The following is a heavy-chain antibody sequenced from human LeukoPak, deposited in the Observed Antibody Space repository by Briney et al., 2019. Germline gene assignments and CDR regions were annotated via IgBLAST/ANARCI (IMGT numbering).Heavy chain of an antibody. J-gene: IGHJ6*02. CDR1: GGSISSGCYY. Sequence: PSETLSLTCTVSGGSISSGCYYWSWIRQPAGKGLEWIGRIYTSGSTNYNPSLKSRVTISVDTSKNQFSLKLNSVTPADTAVYYCARDGRISPYSGMDVWGQGTTVTVSS. V-gene: IGHV4-61*02. CDR3: ARDGRISPYSGMDV. CDR2: IYTSGST. D-gene: IGHD1-26*01.